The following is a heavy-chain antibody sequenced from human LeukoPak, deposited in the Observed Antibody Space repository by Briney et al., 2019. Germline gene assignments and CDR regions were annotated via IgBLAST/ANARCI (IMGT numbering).Heavy chain of an antibody. J-gene: IGHJ4*02. CDR2: ISYDGSNK. V-gene: IGHV3-30*18. CDR1: GFTFSSYG. Sequence: GGSLRLSCAASGFTFSSYGMHWVRQAPGKGLEWVAVISYDGSNKYYADSVKGRFTISRDNSKNTLYLQMNSLRAEDTAVYYCAKDNYYDSSGPDYWGQGTLVTVSS. CDR3: AKDNYYDSSGPDY. D-gene: IGHD3-22*01.